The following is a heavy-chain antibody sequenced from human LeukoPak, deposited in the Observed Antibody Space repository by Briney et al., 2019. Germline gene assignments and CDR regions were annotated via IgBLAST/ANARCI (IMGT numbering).Heavy chain of an antibody. Sequence: PGGSLRLSCAASGFTFSSYGMSWVRQAPGKGLECVSAISGSGGSTYYADSVKGRFAISRDNSKNTLYLQMNSLRAEDTAVYYCAKGPNEGYCSSTSCYVVDYWGQGTLVTVSS. CDR2: ISGSGGST. CDR1: GFTFSSYG. J-gene: IGHJ4*02. D-gene: IGHD2-2*01. CDR3: AKGPNEGYCSSTSCYVVDY. V-gene: IGHV3-23*01.